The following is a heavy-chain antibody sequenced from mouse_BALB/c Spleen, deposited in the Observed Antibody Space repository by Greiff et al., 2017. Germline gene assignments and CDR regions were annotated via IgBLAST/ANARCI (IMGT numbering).Heavy chain of an antibody. V-gene: IGHV1S56*01. D-gene: IGHD2-10*01. J-gene: IGHJ3*01. CDR1: GYTFTSYY. Sequence: QVQLQQSGPELVKPGASVRISCKASGYTFTSYYIHWVKQRPGQGLEWIGWIYPGNVNTKYNEKFKGKATLTADKSSSTAYMQLSSLTSEDSAVYCCAREAPTIPFAYWGQGTLVTVSA. CDR2: IYPGNVNT. CDR3: AREAPTIPFAY.